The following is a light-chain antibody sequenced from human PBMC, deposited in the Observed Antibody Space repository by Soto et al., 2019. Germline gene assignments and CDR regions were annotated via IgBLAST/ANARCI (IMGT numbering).Light chain of an antibody. CDR2: GAS. J-gene: IGKJ1*01. Sequence: EIVLTQSPGTLSLSPGERATLSCRASQTVGNNYLDWYQQKPGQAPRLLIYGASSRATVIPDRFSCSESGTDFTLTISRLEPEDFAVYYCRQSATSPRTFGQGTKVEIK. V-gene: IGKV3-20*01. CDR1: QTVGNNY. CDR3: RQSATSPRT.